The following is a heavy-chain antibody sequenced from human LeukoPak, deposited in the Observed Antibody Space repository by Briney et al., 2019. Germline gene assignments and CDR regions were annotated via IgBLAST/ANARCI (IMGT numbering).Heavy chain of an antibody. V-gene: IGHV3-30*18. Sequence: PGGSLRLSCAASGFTFSSYRLHWVRPAPRKGLAWVAVISYEGSNKNYADSVKGQFTISRYNSNNTLYLQMNSLRAEDTAVYYCAKDLSRYGGYPENFDYWGQGTLVTVSS. CDR1: GFTFSSYR. CDR2: ISYEGSNK. J-gene: IGHJ4*02. D-gene: IGHD4-17*01. CDR3: AKDLSRYGGYPENFDY.